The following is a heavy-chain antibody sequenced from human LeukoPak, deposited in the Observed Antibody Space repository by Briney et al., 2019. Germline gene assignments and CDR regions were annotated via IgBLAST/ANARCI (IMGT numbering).Heavy chain of an antibody. Sequence: GGSLRLSCAASGFTVSSNYMSWVRQAPGKGLEWVSVIYSGGSTYYADSVKGRFTISRDNSKNTLYLQMNSLRAEDTAVYYCARDLYCGGDCYSGGSDAFDIWGQGTMVTVSS. J-gene: IGHJ3*02. CDR1: GFTVSSNY. V-gene: IGHV3-53*05. D-gene: IGHD2-21*02. CDR3: ARDLYCGGDCYSGGSDAFDI. CDR2: IYSGGST.